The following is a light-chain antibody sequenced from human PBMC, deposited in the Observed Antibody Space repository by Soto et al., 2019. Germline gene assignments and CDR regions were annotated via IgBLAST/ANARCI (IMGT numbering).Light chain of an antibody. CDR3: QQYNGWPGT. CDR1: QSVRSN. V-gene: IGKV3-15*01. J-gene: IGKJ1*01. Sequence: EIVMTQSPASLSVSPGESATLSCRASQSVRSNLAWYQQTPGQASRLLIYGASARATGVPARFSGSGSGTEFTITISSLQSEDCAVYDCQQYNGWPGTFGHGTKVDIK. CDR2: GAS.